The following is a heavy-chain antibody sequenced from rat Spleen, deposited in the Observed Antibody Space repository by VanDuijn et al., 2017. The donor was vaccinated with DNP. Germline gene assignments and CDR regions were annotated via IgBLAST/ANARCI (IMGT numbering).Heavy chain of an antibody. CDR2: IFYDGSTT. D-gene: IGHD1-12*02. CDR3: ARDHHDGYYAMDA. J-gene: IGHJ4*01. Sequence: EVQLVESGGGLVQPGRSLKLSCTVSGFTFSDYNMAWVRQAPKKGLEWVATIFYDGSTTHYGDSVKGRFTISRDNAKNTLYLQMNSLRSEDTAMYFCARDHHDGYYAMDAWGQGTSVTVSS. V-gene: IGHV5-7*01. CDR1: GFTFSDYN.